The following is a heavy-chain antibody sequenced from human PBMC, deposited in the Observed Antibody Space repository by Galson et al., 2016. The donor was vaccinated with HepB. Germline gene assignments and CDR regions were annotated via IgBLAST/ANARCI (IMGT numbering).Heavy chain of an antibody. CDR3: ARDRGLLGALDI. Sequence: SVKVSCKASGFTFISNFISWLRQAPGQGPEWMGWISGYNGNTDYAQKVQGRVTMTTDTSTSTAYMELRGLRSDDTAVYYCARDRGLLGALDIWGQGTMVTVSS. CDR2: ISGYNGNT. J-gene: IGHJ3*02. D-gene: IGHD2-15*01. CDR1: GFTFISNF. V-gene: IGHV1-18*04.